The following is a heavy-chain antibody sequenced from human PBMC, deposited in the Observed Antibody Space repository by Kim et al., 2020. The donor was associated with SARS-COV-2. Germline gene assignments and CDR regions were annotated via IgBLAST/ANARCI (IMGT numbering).Heavy chain of an antibody. CDR1: GYTFTSYY. V-gene: IGHV1-46*01. Sequence: ASVKVSCKASGYTFTSYYMHWVRQAPGQGLEWMGIINPSGGSTSYAQKFQGRVTMTRDTSTSTVYMELSSLRSEDTAVYYCARDLGAVAAAGGRNGDAFDIWGQGTMVTVSS. J-gene: IGHJ3*02. CDR2: INPSGGST. CDR3: ARDLGAVAAAGGRNGDAFDI. D-gene: IGHD6-13*01.